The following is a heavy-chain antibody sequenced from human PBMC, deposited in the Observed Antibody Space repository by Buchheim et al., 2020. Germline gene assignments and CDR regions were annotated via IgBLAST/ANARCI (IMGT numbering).Heavy chain of an antibody. J-gene: IGHJ6*02. CDR2: IIPILGIA. D-gene: IGHD6-19*01. CDR3: ARDPGGQWLVDYYYYYGMDV. Sequence: QVQLVQSGAEVKKPGSSVKVSCKASGGTFSSYAISWVRQVPGQGLEWMGRIIPILGIANYAQKFQGRVTITADKSTSTAYMELSSLRSEDTAVYYCARDPGGQWLVDYYYYYGMDVWGQGTT. CDR1: GGTFSSYA. V-gene: IGHV1-69*04.